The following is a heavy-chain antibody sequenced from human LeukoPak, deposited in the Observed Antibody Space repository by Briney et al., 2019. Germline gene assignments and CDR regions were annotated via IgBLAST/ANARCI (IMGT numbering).Heavy chain of an antibody. CDR2: INPNSGGT. CDR1: GYTFTGYY. J-gene: IGHJ5*02. D-gene: IGHD2-2*01. CDR3: ARVPAAANWFDP. V-gene: IGHV1-2*06. Sequence: ASVKVSCKASGYTFTGYYMHWVRRAPGQGLEWMGRINPNSGGTNYAQKFQGRVTMTRDTSISTAYMEPSRLRSDDTAVYYCARVPAAANWFDPWGQGTLVTVSS.